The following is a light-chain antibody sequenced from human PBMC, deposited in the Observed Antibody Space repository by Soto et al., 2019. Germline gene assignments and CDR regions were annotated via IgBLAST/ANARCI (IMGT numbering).Light chain of an antibody. Sequence: EIGLTQSPATLSLYPGERATLSCRASQSVSTYLAWYQQKPGQAPRLLIYDASNRATGVPARFSGSGSGSEFTLTISSLEPEDFVVYYCQQRSNWPLVTFGGGTMVDIK. V-gene: IGKV3-11*01. CDR1: QSVSTY. CDR3: QQRSNWPLVT. CDR2: DAS. J-gene: IGKJ4*01.